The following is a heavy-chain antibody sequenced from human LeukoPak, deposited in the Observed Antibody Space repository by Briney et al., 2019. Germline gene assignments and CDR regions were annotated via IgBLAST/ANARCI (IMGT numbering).Heavy chain of an antibody. CDR3: ARATCSSSWVPWPFDY. J-gene: IGHJ4*02. CDR1: GFTFSSYG. CDR2: IWYDGSNK. Sequence: GRSLRLSCAASGFTFSSYGMHWVRQAPGKGLEWVAVIWYDGSNKYYADSVKGRFTISRDNSKNTLYLQMNSLRAEDTAVYYCARATCSSSWVPWPFDYWGQGTLVTVSS. V-gene: IGHV3-33*01. D-gene: IGHD6-13*01.